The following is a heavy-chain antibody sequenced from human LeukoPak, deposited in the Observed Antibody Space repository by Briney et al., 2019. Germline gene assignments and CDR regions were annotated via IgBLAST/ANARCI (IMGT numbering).Heavy chain of an antibody. V-gene: IGHV1-18*01. CDR3: ARVFSFGDYIWGSYRYYFDY. CDR1: GYTFTSFG. J-gene: IGHJ4*02. CDR2: ISTYNANT. Sequence: ASVKVSCKASGYTFTSFGISWVRQAPGQGLEWMGWISTYNANTNYAPNLQGRVTMTTDTSTSTSYMELRSLRSDDTAVYFCARVFSFGDYIWGSYRYYFDYWGQGTLVTVSS. D-gene: IGHD3-16*02.